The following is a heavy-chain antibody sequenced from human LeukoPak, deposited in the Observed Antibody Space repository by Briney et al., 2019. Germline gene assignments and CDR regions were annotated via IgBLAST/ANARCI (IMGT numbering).Heavy chain of an antibody. Sequence: QPGGSLRLSCAASGFSFVNSAMSWVRQAPGKGLEWVSAISGSDGSIYYADSVKGRFTISRDNSKNTLYLQMNSLRAEDTAVYYCAKARYYYDNSGYSGLDYWGQGTLVTVSS. V-gene: IGHV3-23*01. CDR2: ISGSDGSI. J-gene: IGHJ4*02. D-gene: IGHD3-22*01. CDR1: GFSFVNSA. CDR3: AKARYYYDNSGYSGLDY.